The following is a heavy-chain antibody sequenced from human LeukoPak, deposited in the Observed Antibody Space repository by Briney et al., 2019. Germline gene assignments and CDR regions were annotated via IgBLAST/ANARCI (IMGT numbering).Heavy chain of an antibody. CDR3: ARGLSNVRGVT. D-gene: IGHD3-10*01. CDR2: INHSGYT. V-gene: IGHV4-34*01. CDR1: NGSLGGDY. J-gene: IGHJ5*02. Sequence: SETLSLTCAVYNGSLGGDYWSWIRQPPGRGLEWIGEINHSGYTNYNPSLESRVTISVNTSKTQFSLKLSSVTAADSAVYYCARGLSNVRGVTWGQGTLVTVSS.